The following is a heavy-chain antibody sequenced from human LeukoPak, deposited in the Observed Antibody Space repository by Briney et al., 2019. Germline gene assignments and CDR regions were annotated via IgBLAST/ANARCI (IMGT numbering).Heavy chain of an antibody. Sequence: GGSLRLSYAASGFTFSSYAMHWVRQAPGKGLEWVAVISYDGSNKYYADSVKGRFTISRDNSKNTLYLQMNSLRAEDTAVYYCARDHPEESAFDIWGQGTMVTVSS. V-gene: IGHV3-30*01. CDR2: ISYDGSNK. D-gene: IGHD5-24*01. J-gene: IGHJ3*02. CDR1: GFTFSSYA. CDR3: ARDHPEESAFDI.